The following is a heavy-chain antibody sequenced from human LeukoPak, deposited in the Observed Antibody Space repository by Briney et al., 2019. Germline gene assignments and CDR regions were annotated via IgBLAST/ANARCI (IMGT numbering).Heavy chain of an antibody. CDR3: ARGQFRLSDYDSSGFDY. CDR2: ISYGGSNK. D-gene: IGHD3-22*01. Sequence: PGGSLRLSCVASGFTFSNYAMHWVRQALGKGLEWVAVISYGGSNKYYADSVKGRFTISRDNSKNTLYLQMISLRAEDTAVYYCARGQFRLSDYDSSGFDYWGQGTLVTVSS. V-gene: IGHV3-30*04. J-gene: IGHJ4*02. CDR1: GFTFSNYA.